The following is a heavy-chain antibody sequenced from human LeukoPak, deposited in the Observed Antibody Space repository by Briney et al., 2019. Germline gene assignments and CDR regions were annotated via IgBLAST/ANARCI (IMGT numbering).Heavy chain of an antibody. CDR3: ARGRGSSWRINWFDP. CDR2: IIPIFGTA. J-gene: IGHJ5*02. Sequence: GASVKVSCKASGGTFSSYAISWVRQAPGQGLEWMGGIIPIFGTANYAQKFQGRVTITADESTSTAYMELSSLRSEDTAVYYCARGRGSSWRINWFDPWGQGTLVTVSS. D-gene: IGHD6-13*01. CDR1: GGTFSSYA. V-gene: IGHV1-69*13.